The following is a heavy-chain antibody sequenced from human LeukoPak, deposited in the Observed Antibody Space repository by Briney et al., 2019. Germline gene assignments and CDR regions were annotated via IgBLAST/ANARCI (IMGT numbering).Heavy chain of an antibody. J-gene: IGHJ1*01. Sequence: SVKVSCKASGGTFSSYAISWVRQAPGQGLEWMGGIIPIFGTANYAQKFQGRVTITTDESTSTAYMQLSSLRSDDTAVYHRSRRLLGYPYFQTSGPGTLVTVSS. D-gene: IGHD3-3*02. CDR2: IIPIFGTA. CDR3: SRRLLGYPYFQT. V-gene: IGHV1-69*05. CDR1: GGTFSSYA.